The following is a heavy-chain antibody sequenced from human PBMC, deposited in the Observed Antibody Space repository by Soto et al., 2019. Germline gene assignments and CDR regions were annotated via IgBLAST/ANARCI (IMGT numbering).Heavy chain of an antibody. Sequence: SETLSLTCTVSGGSISSGGYYWSWIRQHPGKGLEWIGYIYYSGSTYYNPSLKSRVTISVDTSKNQFSLKLSSVTAADTAVYYCARGDSSGLENWFDPWGQGTLVTVSS. CDR2: IYYSGST. V-gene: IGHV4-31*03. CDR3: ARGDSSGLENWFDP. J-gene: IGHJ5*02. CDR1: GGSISSGGYY. D-gene: IGHD6-19*01.